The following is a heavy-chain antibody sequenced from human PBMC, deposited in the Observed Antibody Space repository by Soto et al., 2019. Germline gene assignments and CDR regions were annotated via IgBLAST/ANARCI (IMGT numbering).Heavy chain of an antibody. V-gene: IGHV1-24*01. D-gene: IGHD1-26*01. J-gene: IGHJ5*02. Sequence: ASVKFSCKVSGYTLTELSMHWVRQAPGKGLEWMGGFDPEDGETIYAQKFQGRVTMTEDTSTDTAYMELSSLRSEDTAVYYCATWSYETKPNWFDPWGQGTLVTVSS. CDR1: GYTLTELS. CDR2: FDPEDGET. CDR3: ATWSYETKPNWFDP.